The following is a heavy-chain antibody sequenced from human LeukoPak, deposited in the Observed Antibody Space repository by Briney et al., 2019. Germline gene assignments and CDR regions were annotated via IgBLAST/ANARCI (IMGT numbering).Heavy chain of an antibody. V-gene: IGHV3-74*01. CDR2: VKEDGRET. Sequence: GGSLRLSCVGSGFTFNTYWIHWVRQAPGKGLVWVSRVKEDGRETNYADSVKGRFTLSRDNAKNTVYLQMNNLRAKDTAVYHCARAKPADFDLWGRGTLVTVSS. CDR3: ARAKPADFDL. CDR1: GFTFNTYW. J-gene: IGHJ2*01.